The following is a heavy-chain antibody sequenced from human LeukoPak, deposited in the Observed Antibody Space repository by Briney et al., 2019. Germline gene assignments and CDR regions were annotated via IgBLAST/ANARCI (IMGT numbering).Heavy chain of an antibody. V-gene: IGHV4-39*07. Sequence: SETLSLTCTVSGGSISSSSYYWGWLRQPTGQGLVWLGCIYYSGSTYYNPSRKSRVTISVDTSKTQFSLKLRSVTAADTAVYYCALSAADCSGGSCYRPYLDYWGRGTLVTVSS. CDR1: GGSISSSSYY. J-gene: IGHJ4*02. CDR3: ALSAADCSGGSCYRPYLDY. CDR2: IYYSGST. D-gene: IGHD2-15*01.